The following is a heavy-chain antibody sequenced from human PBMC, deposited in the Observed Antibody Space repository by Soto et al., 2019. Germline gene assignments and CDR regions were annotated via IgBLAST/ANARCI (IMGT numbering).Heavy chain of an antibody. Sequence: QVQLQESGPGLVKPSQTLSLTCTVSGGSISSGGYYWSWIRQHPGKGLEWIGYIYYSGSTYYNPSLNSRVTISLDTSKNQFSLRLSSVTXADTXVXYXXRSIAPWGQGTLVTVSS. V-gene: IGHV4-31*03. CDR2: IYYSGST. CDR1: GGSISSGGYY. CDR3: XRSIAP. J-gene: IGHJ5*02.